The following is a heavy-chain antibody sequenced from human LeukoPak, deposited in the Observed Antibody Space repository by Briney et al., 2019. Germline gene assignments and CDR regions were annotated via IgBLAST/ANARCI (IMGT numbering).Heavy chain of an antibody. J-gene: IGHJ4*02. D-gene: IGHD1-7*01. V-gene: IGHV3-23*01. Sequence: GGSLRLSCAASGFTFSSYAMSWVRQAPGKGLEWVSAISGSGGSTYYANSVKGRFTISRDNSKNTLYLQMNSLRAEDTAVYYCAKASAGTTGTDFDYWGQGTLVTVSS. CDR3: AKASAGTTGTDFDY. CDR1: GFTFSSYA. CDR2: ISGSGGST.